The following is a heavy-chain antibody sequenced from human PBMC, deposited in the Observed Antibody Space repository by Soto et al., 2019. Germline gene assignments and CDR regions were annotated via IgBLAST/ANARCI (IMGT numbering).Heavy chain of an antibody. CDR1: GGSISSGGYY. Sequence: QVQLQESGPGLVKPSQTLSLTCTVSGGSISSGGYYWSWIRQHPGKGLEWIGYIYYSGSTYYNPSLKSRVTISVDTSKNQFSLKLSSVTAADTAVYYCARDVYSGYDLYYFDYWGQGTLVTVSS. CDR3: ARDVYSGYDLYYFDY. D-gene: IGHD5-12*01. J-gene: IGHJ4*02. CDR2: IYYSGST. V-gene: IGHV4-31*03.